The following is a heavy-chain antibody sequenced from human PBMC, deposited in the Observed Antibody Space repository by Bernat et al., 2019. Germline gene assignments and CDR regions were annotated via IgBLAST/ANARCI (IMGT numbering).Heavy chain of an antibody. D-gene: IGHD3-3*01. J-gene: IGHJ4*02. V-gene: IGHV3-23*04. Sequence: EMQLVESGGGLVKPGGSLRLSCAASGFTFSSYAMSWVRQAPGKGLEWVSAISGSGGSTYYADSVKGRFTISRDNSKNTLYLQMNSLRAEDTAVYYCAKALYYDFWSGHFDYWGQGTLVTVSS. CDR2: ISGSGGST. CDR1: GFTFSSYA. CDR3: AKALYYDFWSGHFDY.